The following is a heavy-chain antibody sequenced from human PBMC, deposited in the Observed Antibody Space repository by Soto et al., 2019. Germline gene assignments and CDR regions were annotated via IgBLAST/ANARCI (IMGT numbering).Heavy chain of an antibody. CDR3: KGAERFLRPGFDP. D-gene: IGHD3-10*01. Sequence: ETQALTSVVYDRSFGNYYWIWGRQPPGKGLEWGGEVNQSGEATYNPSLRSRVTISLDTSNNQFSLEMNSVTPADTATYFCKGAERFLRPGFDPWGQGTQV. CDR2: VNQSGEA. V-gene: IGHV4-34*01. J-gene: IGHJ5*02. CDR1: DRSFGNYY.